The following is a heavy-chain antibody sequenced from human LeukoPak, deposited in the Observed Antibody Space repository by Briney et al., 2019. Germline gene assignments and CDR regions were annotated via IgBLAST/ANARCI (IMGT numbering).Heavy chain of an antibody. J-gene: IGHJ3*02. Sequence: GGSLRLSCAASGFTFSSFGMHWVRQAPGKGLEWVAVIWYDGSDKYYTDSVKGRSTISRDNSKNTLYLQMNSLRAEDTATYYCARAGDAFDIWGQGTMVTVSS. CDR2: IWYDGSDK. V-gene: IGHV3-33*01. CDR3: ARAGDAFDI. CDR1: GFTFSSFG.